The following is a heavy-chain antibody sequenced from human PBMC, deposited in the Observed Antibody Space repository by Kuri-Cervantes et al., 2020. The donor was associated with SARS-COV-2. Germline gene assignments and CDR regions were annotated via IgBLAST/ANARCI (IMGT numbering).Heavy chain of an antibody. D-gene: IGHD1-26*01. J-gene: IGHJ6*04. CDR3: AKYLDGSGMDV. CDR1: GFTFSSYA. V-gene: IGHV3-30-3*02. Sequence: GESLKISCAASGFTFSSYAMHWVCQAPGKGLEWVAVISYDGSNKYYADSVKGRFTISRDNSKNTLYLQMNSLRAEDTAVYYCAKYLDGSGMDVWGKGTTVTVSS. CDR2: ISYDGSNK.